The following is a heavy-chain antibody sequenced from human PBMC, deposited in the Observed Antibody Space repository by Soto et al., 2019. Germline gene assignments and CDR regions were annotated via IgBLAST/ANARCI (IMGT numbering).Heavy chain of an antibody. CDR3: ARSLESFFDY. V-gene: IGHV4-31*03. CDR1: GGSISSGGYY. D-gene: IGHD3-3*01. Sequence: PSETLSLTCTVSGGSISSGGYYWSWIRQHPGEGLEWIGYIYYSGSTYYNPSLKSRVTISVDTSKNQFSLKLSSVTAADTAVYYCARSLESFFDYWGQGTLLTFSS. J-gene: IGHJ4*02. CDR2: IYYSGST.